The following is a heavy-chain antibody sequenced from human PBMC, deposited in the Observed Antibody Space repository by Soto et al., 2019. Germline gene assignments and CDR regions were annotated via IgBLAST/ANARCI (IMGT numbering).Heavy chain of an antibody. CDR2: IIPIIGRA. V-gene: IGHV1-69*13. J-gene: IGHJ4*02. CDR1: GGTFSSYA. CDR3: ARGSRSSWTFDY. Sequence: SVKVSCKASGGTFSSYAISWVRQAPGQGLEWMGGIIPIIGRANYAQKFQGRVTMTADESTSTAYMELSSLRSEDTAVYYCARGSRSSWTFDYWGQGTLVTVSS. D-gene: IGHD6-13*01.